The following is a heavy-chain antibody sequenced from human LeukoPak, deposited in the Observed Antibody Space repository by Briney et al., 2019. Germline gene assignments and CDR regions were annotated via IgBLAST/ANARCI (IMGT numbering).Heavy chain of an antibody. CDR2: ISSSGSTI. V-gene: IGHV3-48*03. D-gene: IGHD3-10*01. CDR1: GFTFSTYE. Sequence: PGGSLRLSCAASGFTFSTYEMNWVRQAPGKGLEWVSYISSSGSTIYYADSVKGRFTISRDNAKNSLYLQMNSLRAEDTAVYYCAYSSLSGSRFDCWGQGTLVTVPS. CDR3: AYSSLSGSRFDC. J-gene: IGHJ4*02.